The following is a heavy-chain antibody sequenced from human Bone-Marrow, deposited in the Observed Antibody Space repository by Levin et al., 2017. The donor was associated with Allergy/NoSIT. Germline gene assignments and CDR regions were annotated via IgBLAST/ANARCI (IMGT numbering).Heavy chain of an antibody. CDR3: AISTMIVVVKTLTEAFDI. D-gene: IGHD3-22*01. CDR1: GGTFSSYA. CDR2: INPNLGIA. Sequence: AASVKVSCKASGGTFSSYAINWVRQAPGQGLEWMGRINPNLGIANYAQKFQGRVTITADKSTSTAYMELSRLRSEDTAVYYCAISTMIVVVKTLTEAFDIWGQGTMVTVSS. V-gene: IGHV1-69*04. J-gene: IGHJ3*02.